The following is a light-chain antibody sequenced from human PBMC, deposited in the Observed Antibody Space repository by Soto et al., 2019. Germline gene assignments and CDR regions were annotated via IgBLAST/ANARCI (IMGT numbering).Light chain of an antibody. CDR3: QQSYSTPIT. Sequence: IKMTQSPSSLSASVGDRVTITCRASQSISSYLNWYQQKPGKAPKLLIYAASSLQSGVPSRFSGSGSGTDFTLTISSLQPEDFATYYCQQSYSTPITFGQGTLLEIK. J-gene: IGKJ5*01. V-gene: IGKV1-39*01. CDR1: QSISSY. CDR2: AAS.